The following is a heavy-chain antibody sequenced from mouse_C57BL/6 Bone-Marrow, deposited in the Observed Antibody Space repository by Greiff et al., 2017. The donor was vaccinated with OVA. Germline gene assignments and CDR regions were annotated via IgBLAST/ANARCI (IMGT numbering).Heavy chain of an antibody. CDR3: ARDPYYYGSSGWYFDV. CDR1: GFTFSDFY. J-gene: IGHJ1*03. CDR2: SRNKANDYTT. V-gene: IGHV7-1*01. D-gene: IGHD1-1*01. Sequence: EVKVVESGGGLVQSGRSLRLSCATSGFTFSDFYMEWVRQAPGKGLEWIAASRNKANDYTTEYSASVKGRFIVSRDTSQSILYLQMNALRAEATAIYYCARDPYYYGSSGWYFDVWGTGTTVTVSS.